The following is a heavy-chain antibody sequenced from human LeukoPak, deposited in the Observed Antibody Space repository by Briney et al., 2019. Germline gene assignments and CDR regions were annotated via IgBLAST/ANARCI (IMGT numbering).Heavy chain of an antibody. V-gene: IGHV1-18*04. CDR2: ISAYNGNT. J-gene: IGHJ5*02. D-gene: IGHD2-2*01. Sequence: ASVKVSCKASGYTFTSYGISWVRQAPGQGLEWMGWISAYNGNTNYAQKLQGRVTMTTDTSTSTAYMELRSLRSDDTAVYHCARAVVPAASSWFDPWGQGTLVTVSS. CDR1: GYTFTSYG. CDR3: ARAVVPAASSWFDP.